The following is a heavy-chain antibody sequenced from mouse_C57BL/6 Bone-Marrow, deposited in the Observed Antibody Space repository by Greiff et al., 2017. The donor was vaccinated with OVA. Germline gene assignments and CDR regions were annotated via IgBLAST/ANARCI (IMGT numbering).Heavy chain of an antibody. CDR3: ARGHYYGSSYAWFAY. D-gene: IGHD1-1*01. Sequence: VKLQQSGAELARPGASVKLSCKASGYTFTSYGISWVKQRTGQGLEWIGEIYPRSGNTYYNEKFKGKATLTADKSSSTAYMELRSLTSEDSAVYFCARGHYYGSSYAWFAYWGQGTLVTVSA. CDR2: IYPRSGNT. J-gene: IGHJ3*01. V-gene: IGHV1-81*01. CDR1: GYTFTSYG.